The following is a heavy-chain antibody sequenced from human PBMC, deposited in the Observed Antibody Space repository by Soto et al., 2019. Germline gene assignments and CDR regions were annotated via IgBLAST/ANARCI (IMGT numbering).Heavy chain of an antibody. Sequence: EVQLVESGGGLVQPGGSLRLSCAASGFTFSDYDIHWVRQAAGKGLEWVSGIAISGDTNYAGSVTGRFTISRENARNYVYLQMNSLRAGDTAVYYCARERGTTGIWYFDLWGRGTLVTVSS. CDR1: GFTFSDYD. V-gene: IGHV3-13*01. D-gene: IGHD1-7*01. CDR2: IAISGDT. CDR3: ARERGTTGIWYFDL. J-gene: IGHJ2*01.